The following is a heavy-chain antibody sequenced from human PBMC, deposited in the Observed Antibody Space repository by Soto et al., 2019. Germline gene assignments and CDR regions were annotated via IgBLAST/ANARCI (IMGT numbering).Heavy chain of an antibody. V-gene: IGHV3-30*18. CDR3: AKDQGIAASHGID. Sequence: QVQLVESGGGVVQPGGSLSFSGAASGFTFVNYGIHWVGQAPGKGREWVAAISNKGSDKYYAAPVKGRLTISRDNSKNTVYLQMNSLRAEDTAVYYCAKDQGIAASHGIDWGQGTMVTVSS. CDR2: ISNKGSDK. J-gene: IGHJ3*01. D-gene: IGHD6-13*01. CDR1: GFTFVNYG.